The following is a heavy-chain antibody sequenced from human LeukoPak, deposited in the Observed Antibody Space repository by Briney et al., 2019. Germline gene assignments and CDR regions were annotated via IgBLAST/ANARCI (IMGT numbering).Heavy chain of an antibody. Sequence: GGSLRLSCAASGFIFSSYAMHWVRQAPGKGLEWVAVISYDGNDKYYADSVMGRFTISRDDSRNTLFLQMNSLRAEDTAVYYCARDYYDSSGYYYGDYFDYWGQGTLVTVSS. J-gene: IGHJ4*02. V-gene: IGHV3-30-3*01. CDR2: ISYDGNDK. CDR1: GFIFSSYA. CDR3: ARDYYDSSGYYYGDYFDY. D-gene: IGHD3-22*01.